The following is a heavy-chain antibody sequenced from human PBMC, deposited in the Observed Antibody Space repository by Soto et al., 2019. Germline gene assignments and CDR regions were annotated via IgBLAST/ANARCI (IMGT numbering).Heavy chain of an antibody. Sequence: QLQLQESGPGLVKPSETLSLTCTVSGGSISTSRYYWGWIRQPPGKGLEWIGSIYYSGSTYYNPSLKSRVTISVDTPKNLFSLKLSSVTAADTAVYYCGRLSYASGQTSPWGQGTLVTVSS. CDR2: IYYSGST. J-gene: IGHJ5*02. CDR3: GRLSYASGQTSP. D-gene: IGHD3-10*01. CDR1: GGSISTSRYY. V-gene: IGHV4-39*02.